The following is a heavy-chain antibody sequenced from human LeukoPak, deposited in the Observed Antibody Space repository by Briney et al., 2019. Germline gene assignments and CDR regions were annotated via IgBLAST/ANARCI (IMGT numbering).Heavy chain of an antibody. J-gene: IGHJ6*02. V-gene: IGHV5-51*01. CDR2: IYPGDSDT. Sequence: GESLKISCKGSGYRFTTFWIGWVRQMPGKGLEWMGIIYPGDSDTRYSPSFQGQVTISADKSISTAYLQWSGLKASDTAMYYCARVERYCSGGSCYSDDGYHYNGMDVWGQGTTVTVSS. CDR3: ARVERYCSGGSCYSDDGYHYNGMDV. CDR1: GYRFTTFW. D-gene: IGHD2-15*01.